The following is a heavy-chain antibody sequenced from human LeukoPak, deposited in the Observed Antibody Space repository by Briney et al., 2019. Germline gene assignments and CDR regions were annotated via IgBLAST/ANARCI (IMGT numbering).Heavy chain of an antibody. J-gene: IGHJ4*02. CDR3: AKDGRGFAYCSSTSCYFDY. CDR1: GFTFSSYG. V-gene: IGHV3-30*18. Sequence: GRSLRLFCAASGFTFSSYGMRWVRQAPGKGLEWVAVISYDGSNKYYADSVKGRFTISRDNSKTTLYLQMNSLRAEDTAVYYCAKDGRGFAYCSSTSCYFDYWGQGTLVTVSS. D-gene: IGHD2-2*01. CDR2: ISYDGSNK.